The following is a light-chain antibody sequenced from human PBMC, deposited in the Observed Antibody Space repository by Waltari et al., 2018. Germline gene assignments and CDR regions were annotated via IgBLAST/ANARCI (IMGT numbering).Light chain of an antibody. Sequence: EIVLTQSPGTVSLSPGERATLSCRASQNVDNYVAWYQQRPGQTPKLLIYDASNRATGVPARFSGSGSGTDFTLTISGLEPEDFATYYCQQSYVTPRTFGQGTKLDIK. J-gene: IGKJ2*01. CDR3: QQSYVTPRT. CDR2: DAS. CDR1: QNVDNY. V-gene: IGKV3-11*01.